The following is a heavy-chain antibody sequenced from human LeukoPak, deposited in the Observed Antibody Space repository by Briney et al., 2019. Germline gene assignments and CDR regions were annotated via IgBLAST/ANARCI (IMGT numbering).Heavy chain of an antibody. D-gene: IGHD5/OR15-5a*01. CDR3: AKDRRPDGVYDLDY. J-gene: IGHJ4*02. V-gene: IGHV3-23*01. CDR2: FMYSGGGT. Sequence: GGSLRLSCAAPGFIFSNYAMNWVRQAPGKGLEWVSFMYSGGGTKYADSVRGRFTISRDNSRNTLYLQMSSLRSEDTAVYYCAKDRRPDGVYDLDYWGQGTLVTVSS. CDR1: GFIFSNYA.